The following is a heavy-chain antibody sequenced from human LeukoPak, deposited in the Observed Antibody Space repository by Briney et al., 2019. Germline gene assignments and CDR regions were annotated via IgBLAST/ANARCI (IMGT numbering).Heavy chain of an antibody. CDR2: ISYDGSNK. CDR3: ARDIAVAGTDAFDI. J-gene: IGHJ3*02. CDR1: GFTFSSYA. Sequence: GGSLRLSCAASGFTFSSYAMHRVRQAPGKGLEWVAVISYDGSNKYYADSVKGRFTISRDNSKNTLYLQMNSLRAEDTAVYYCARDIAVAGTDAFDIWGQGTMVTVSS. D-gene: IGHD6-19*01. V-gene: IGHV3-30-3*01.